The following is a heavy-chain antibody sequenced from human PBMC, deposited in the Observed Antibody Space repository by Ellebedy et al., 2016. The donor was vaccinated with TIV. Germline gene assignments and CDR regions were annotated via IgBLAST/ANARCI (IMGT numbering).Heavy chain of an antibody. Sequence: SETLSLXCTVSGGSVNSGSYYWSWIRQPPGKGLEWIGYIYYSGSTNYNPSLKSRVTISVDTSKNQFSLKLSSVTAADTAVYYCARGLGVFDPWGQGTLVTVSS. CDR2: IYYSGST. D-gene: IGHD2-8*01. V-gene: IGHV4-61*01. CDR1: GGSVNSGSYY. CDR3: ARGLGVFDP. J-gene: IGHJ5*02.